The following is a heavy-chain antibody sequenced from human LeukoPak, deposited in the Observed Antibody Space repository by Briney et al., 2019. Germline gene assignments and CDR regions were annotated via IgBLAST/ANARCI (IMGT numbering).Heavy chain of an antibody. CDR3: ARVGYSYGYTYLFDY. V-gene: IGHV1-8*01. J-gene: IGHJ4*02. CDR1: GYTFTSYN. D-gene: IGHD5-18*01. Sequence: ASVKVSCKASGYTFTSYNTNWVRQATGLGLEWMGWMNPNSGNTGYAQKFQGRVTMTRNTSISTAYMELSSLRSEDTAVYYCARVGYSYGYTYLFDYWGQGTLVTVSS. CDR2: MNPNSGNT.